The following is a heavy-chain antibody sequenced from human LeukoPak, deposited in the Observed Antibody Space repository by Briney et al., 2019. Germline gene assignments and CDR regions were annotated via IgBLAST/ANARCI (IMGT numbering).Heavy chain of an antibody. V-gene: IGHV3-30-3*01. Sequence: GGSLRLSCAASGFTFSNYAIHWVRQAPGKGLEWVTVISYDGSNKYYADSVKGRFTISRDTSKNALYLQMNSLRAEDTAVYYCARGPDYYDSSGYYPNWFDPWGQGTLVTVSS. CDR3: ARGPDYYDSSGYYPNWFDP. J-gene: IGHJ5*02. CDR1: GFTFSNYA. D-gene: IGHD3-22*01. CDR2: ISYDGSNK.